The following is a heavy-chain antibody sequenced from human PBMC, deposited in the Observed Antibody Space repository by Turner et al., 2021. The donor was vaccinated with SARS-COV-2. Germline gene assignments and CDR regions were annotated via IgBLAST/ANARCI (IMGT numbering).Heavy chain of an antibody. CDR1: GGSLSSSNW. CDR3: ARRTQGYFNYGMDV. D-gene: IGHD6-13*01. V-gene: IGHV4-4*02. Sequence: QVHLQKSGPGLVKTSGTLSLTCAVSGGSLSSSNWWSWVRQPPGKGLEWIGEIYHSGSTNYNPSLKSRVTISVDKSKNQFSLKLSSVTAADTAVYYCARRTQGYFNYGMDVWGQGTTVTVSS. J-gene: IGHJ6*02. CDR2: IYHSGST.